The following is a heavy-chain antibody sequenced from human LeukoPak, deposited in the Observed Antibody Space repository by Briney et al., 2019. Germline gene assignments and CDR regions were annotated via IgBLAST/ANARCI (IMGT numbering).Heavy chain of an antibody. V-gene: IGHV1-46*01. J-gene: IGHJ3*02. D-gene: IGHD2-21*02. CDR1: GYTFTNYY. CDR3: ARELYCGGDCYSSADAFDI. Sequence: ASVKVSCKASGYTFTNYYMVWVRQAPGQGLEWMGLINPGGDNTNYAQNFQGRVTMTRDTSTSTVYMELSSLRSEDTAVYYCARELYCGGDCYSSADAFDIWGQGTMVTVSS. CDR2: INPGGDNT.